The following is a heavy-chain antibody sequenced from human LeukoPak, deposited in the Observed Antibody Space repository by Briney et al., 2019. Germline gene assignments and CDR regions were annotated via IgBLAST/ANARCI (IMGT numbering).Heavy chain of an antibody. D-gene: IGHD3-9*01. CDR3: ARDKGYFDWLLARYYYYGMDV. CDR2: IYYSGST. J-gene: IGHJ6*04. CDR1: GGPISRYY. V-gene: IGHV4-59*01. Sequence: SDPLSLTCTVCGGPISRYYWSWMRQPPGKGLEWIGYIYYSGSTNYNPSLKSRVNISVDTFKNQFSLKLSSVTAADTAVYYCARDKGYFDWLLARYYYYGMDVWGKGTTVTVSS.